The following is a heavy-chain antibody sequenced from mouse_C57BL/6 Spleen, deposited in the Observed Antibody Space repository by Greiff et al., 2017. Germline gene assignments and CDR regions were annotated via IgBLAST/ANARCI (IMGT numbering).Heavy chain of an antibody. Sequence: EVKLVESGGDLVKPGGSLKLSCAASGFTFSSYGMSWVRQTPDKRLEWVATISSGGSYTYYPDSVKGRFTIARDNAKNTLYLQMSSLKSEDTAMYYCARQFITTVVAPYAMDYWGQGTSVTVSS. CDR2: ISSGGSYT. J-gene: IGHJ4*01. D-gene: IGHD1-1*01. CDR3: ARQFITTVVAPYAMDY. CDR1: GFTFSSYG. V-gene: IGHV5-6*01.